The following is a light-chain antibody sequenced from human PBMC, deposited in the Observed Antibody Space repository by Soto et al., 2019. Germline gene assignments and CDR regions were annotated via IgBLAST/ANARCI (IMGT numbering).Light chain of an antibody. CDR1: SSDVGGYNY. CDR3: ISFTRSSTFV. J-gene: IGLJ1*01. CDR2: EVT. Sequence: QSVLTQPRSVSGSPGQSVTISCAGTSSDVGGYNYVSWYQQHPGKAPKLMIYEVTNRPSGVSYRFSGSKSGNTASLTISGLQAEDEADYYCISFTRSSTFVFGTGTKVTVL. V-gene: IGLV2-14*01.